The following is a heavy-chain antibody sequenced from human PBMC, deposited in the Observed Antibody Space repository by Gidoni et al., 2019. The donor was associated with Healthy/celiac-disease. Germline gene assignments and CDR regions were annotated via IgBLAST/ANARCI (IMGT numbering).Heavy chain of an antibody. V-gene: IGHV4-4*07. CDR2: IYTSGST. D-gene: IGHD2-15*01. Sequence: QVQLQESGPGLVQPSETLSLTCTVSGGSIRSYYWSWIRQPAGKGLEWIGRIYTSGSTNYNPSRKSRVTMSVDTSKNQFSLKLSSVTAADTAVYYWARFQARCSGGSCYGGDDAFDIWGQGTMVTVSS. CDR1: GGSIRSYY. J-gene: IGHJ3*02. CDR3: ARFQARCSGGSCYGGDDAFDI.